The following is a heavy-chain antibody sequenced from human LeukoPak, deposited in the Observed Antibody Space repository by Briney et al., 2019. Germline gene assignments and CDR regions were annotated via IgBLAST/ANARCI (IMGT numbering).Heavy chain of an antibody. J-gene: IGHJ4*02. Sequence: PGGSLRLSCAASGFTFSSYAMHWVRQAPGKGLEWVAVISYDGSNKYYADSVKGRFTISRDNSKNTLYLQMTSLRAEDTAVYYCASHYDSSGYHYFDFRGQGTLVTVSS. CDR1: GFTFSSYA. CDR3: ASHYDSSGYHYFDF. D-gene: IGHD3-22*01. V-gene: IGHV3-30-3*01. CDR2: ISYDGSNK.